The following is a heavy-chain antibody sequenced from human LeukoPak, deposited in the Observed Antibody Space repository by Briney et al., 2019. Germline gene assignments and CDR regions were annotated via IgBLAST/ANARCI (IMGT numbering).Heavy chain of an antibody. D-gene: IGHD2-2*01. V-gene: IGHV4-34*01. J-gene: IGHJ4*02. Sequence: PSESLSLSCAAYGVTFSGYYWSWIRQPPGKGLEWIGEINYSGSTNYNASLKRRGSTSVDTSKTQFSLKLRSVTAAATTVYYCARGRKGHVPAKIYYYCVYWGGGTLVTVSS. CDR1: GVTFSGYY. CDR3: ARGRKGHVPAKIYYYCVY. CDR2: INYSGST.